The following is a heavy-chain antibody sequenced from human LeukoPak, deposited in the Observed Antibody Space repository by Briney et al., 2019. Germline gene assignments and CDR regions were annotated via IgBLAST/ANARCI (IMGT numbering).Heavy chain of an antibody. V-gene: IGHV4-59*12. CDR1: GGSISSYY. J-gene: IGHJ1*01. D-gene: IGHD2-15*01. Sequence: SETLSLTCTASGGSISSYYWSWIRQPPGKGLEWIGYIYYSGSTNYNPSLKSRVTISVDTSKNQFSLKLSSVTAADTAVYYCARDNGSAEYFQHWGQGTLVTVSS. CDR2: IYYSGST. CDR3: ARDNGSAEYFQH.